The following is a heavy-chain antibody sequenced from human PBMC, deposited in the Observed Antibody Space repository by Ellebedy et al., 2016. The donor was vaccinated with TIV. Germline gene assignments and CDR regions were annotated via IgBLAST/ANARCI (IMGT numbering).Heavy chain of an antibody. D-gene: IGHD2-2*01. CDR3: PSYCSSTSCPTDYYYGLDV. CDR1: GFTFSDYY. J-gene: IGHJ6*02. CDR2: ISSSSSYT. Sequence: PGGSLRLSCAASGFTFSDYYMSWIRQAPGKGLEWVSYISSSSSYTNYVDSVKGRFTISRDNAKNSLFLQMNSLRAEETAVYYCPSYCSSTSCPTDYYYGLDVWGQGTTVTVSS. V-gene: IGHV3-11*06.